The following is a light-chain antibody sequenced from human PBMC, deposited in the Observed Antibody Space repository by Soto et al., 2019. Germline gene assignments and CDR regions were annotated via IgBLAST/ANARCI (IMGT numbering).Light chain of an antibody. Sequence: QSVLTQPPSASGTPGQRVTISCSGSSSNIGSNYVYWYQQLPGTAPKLLIYRNNQRPSGVPDRFSGSKSGTSASLAISGLRSEDEADYYCAAWDDSLSVFYDFVTGTKVTVL. V-gene: IGLV1-47*01. CDR1: SSNIGSNY. CDR3: AAWDDSLSVFYD. CDR2: RNN. J-gene: IGLJ1*01.